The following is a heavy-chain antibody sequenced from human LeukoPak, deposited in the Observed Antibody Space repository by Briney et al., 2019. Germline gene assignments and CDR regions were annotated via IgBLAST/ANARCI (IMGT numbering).Heavy chain of an antibody. Sequence: GGSLRLSCAASGFTFSSYGMHWVRQAPGTGLEWVAFIRYDGSNKYYADSVKGRFTISRDNSKNTLYLQMNSLRAEDTAVYYCAKDGGALWFGELGGDYYYYMDVWGKGTTVTVSS. V-gene: IGHV3-30*02. CDR3: AKDGGALWFGELGGDYYYYMDV. CDR2: IRYDGSNK. J-gene: IGHJ6*03. CDR1: GFTFSSYG. D-gene: IGHD3-10*01.